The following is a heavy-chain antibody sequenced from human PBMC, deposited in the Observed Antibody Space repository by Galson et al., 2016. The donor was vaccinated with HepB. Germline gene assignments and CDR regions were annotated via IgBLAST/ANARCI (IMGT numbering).Heavy chain of an antibody. J-gene: IGHJ6*02. V-gene: IGHV1-69*04. D-gene: IGHD2-2*01. Sequence: SVKVSCKASGGTFSNSGISWVRQAPGQGLEWMGRIIPILGTTNYEQKFQGRVTITADKSTSTAYMELSSLRSDDTAVYYCAINVGPLVVVSAAMGDGLDVWGQGTTVTVSS. CDR2: IIPILGTT. CDR1: GGTFSNSG. CDR3: AINVGPLVVVSAAMGDGLDV.